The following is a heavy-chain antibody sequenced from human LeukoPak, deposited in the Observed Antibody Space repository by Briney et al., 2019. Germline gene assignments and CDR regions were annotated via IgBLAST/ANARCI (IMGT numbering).Heavy chain of an antibody. CDR2: INPNSGGT. CDR3: ARGSLGPYGGAPPRLYYYYGMDV. Sequence: ASVKVSCKASGYTFTGYYMHWVRQAPGQGLEWMGWINPNSGGTNYAQKFQGRVTMTRDTSISTAYMELSRLRSDDTAVYYCARGSLGPYGGAPPRLYYYYGMDVWGQGTTVTVSS. V-gene: IGHV1-2*02. CDR1: GYTFTGYY. D-gene: IGHD4-23*01. J-gene: IGHJ6*02.